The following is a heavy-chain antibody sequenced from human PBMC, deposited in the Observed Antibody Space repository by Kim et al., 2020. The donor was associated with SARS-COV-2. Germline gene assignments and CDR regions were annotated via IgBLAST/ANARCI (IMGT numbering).Heavy chain of an antibody. Sequence: LKSRVTISVDTSKSQFSLKLSSVTAADTAVYYCARDKYYDSSGYSSSLGYWGQGTLVTVSS. J-gene: IGHJ4*02. V-gene: IGHV4-39*07. D-gene: IGHD3-22*01. CDR3: ARDKYYDSSGYSSSLGY.